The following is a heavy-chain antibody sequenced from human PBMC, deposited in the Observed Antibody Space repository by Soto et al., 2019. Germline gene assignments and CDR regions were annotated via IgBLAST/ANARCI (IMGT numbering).Heavy chain of an antibody. D-gene: IGHD6-13*01. CDR1: GYSFTSYW. J-gene: IGHJ4*02. V-gene: IGHV5-51*01. CDR2: IYPGDSDT. CDR3: ARPIAAAGTTPWNPFDY. Sequence: PGESLKISCKGSGYSFTSYWIGWVRQMPGKGLEWMGIIYPGDSDTRYSPSFQGQVTISADKSISTAYLQWSSLKASDTAMYYCARPIAAAGTTPWNPFDYWGQGTLVTVSS.